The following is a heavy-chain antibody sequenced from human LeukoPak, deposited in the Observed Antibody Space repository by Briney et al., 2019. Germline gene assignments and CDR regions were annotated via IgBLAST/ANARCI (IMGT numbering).Heavy chain of an antibody. V-gene: IGHV1-18*01. J-gene: IGHJ4*02. CDR1: GYTFTSYG. CDR2: ISAYNGNT. CDR3: AREQEGRMADY. Sequence: ASVKVSCKASGYTFTSYGISWVRQAPGQGLEWMGWISAYNGNTKYAQNLQGRVTMTSDTSTSTAYMELRSLRSDDTAEYYCAREQEGRMADYWGQGTLVTVSS. D-gene: IGHD2-8*01.